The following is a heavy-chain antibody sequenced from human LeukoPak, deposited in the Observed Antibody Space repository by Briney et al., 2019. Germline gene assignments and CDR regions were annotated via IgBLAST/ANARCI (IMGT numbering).Heavy chain of an antibody. Sequence: VASLRVSCKPPGYTFTTYVITCVRQAPGQGLEWMGCISAYIGNINYAQKLQGRVTMTTDTSTSTAYMELRSLRSDDTAVYYCARGLVDGYKELGYWGQGTLVTVCS. CDR2: ISAYIGNI. V-gene: IGHV1-18*01. J-gene: IGHJ4*02. CDR3: ARGLVDGYKELGY. D-gene: IGHD5-24*01. CDR1: GYTFTTYV.